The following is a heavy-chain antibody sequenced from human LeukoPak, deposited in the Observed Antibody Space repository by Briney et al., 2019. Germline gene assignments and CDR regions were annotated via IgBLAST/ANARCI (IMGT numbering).Heavy chain of an antibody. Sequence: ASVKVSCKASGYIFTGDYIHWMRQAPGQGLEWMGWINPNRGGTNYAQKFQGRVTMTRDTSISTAYMELSRLRSDDTAMYYCAKDVGRGVGPFDLWGQGTKVTVSS. V-gene: IGHV1-2*02. CDR3: AKDVGRGVGPFDL. CDR1: GYIFTGDY. J-gene: IGHJ3*01. D-gene: IGHD3-10*01. CDR2: INPNRGGT.